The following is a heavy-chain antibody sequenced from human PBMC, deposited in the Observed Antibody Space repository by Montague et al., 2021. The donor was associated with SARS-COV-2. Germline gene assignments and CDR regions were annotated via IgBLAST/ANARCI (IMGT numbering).Heavy chain of an antibody. CDR3: ARAVGTTVVTHFDY. CDR1: GWCISSGGYY. CDR2: IYYSRSA. V-gene: IGHV4-31*03. D-gene: IGHD4-23*01. J-gene: IGHJ4*02. Sequence: TLSLTCTVPGWCISSGGYYWRWMSQNPGKGLDWIWYIYYSRSAYYNPSLKSRVTISVDTSKNQFSLKLTSVTAADTAVYYCARAVGTTVVTHFDYWGQGTLVTGSS.